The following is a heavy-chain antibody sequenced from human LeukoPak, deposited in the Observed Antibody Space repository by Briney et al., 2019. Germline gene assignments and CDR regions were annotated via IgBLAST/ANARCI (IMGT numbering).Heavy chain of an antibody. V-gene: IGHV4-4*07. J-gene: IGHJ3*02. Sequence: NPSETLSLTCTVSGGSISSYYWSWIWQPAGKGLEWIGRIYNSGSTNYNPSLKSRVTMSVDTSKNQFSLKLSSVTAAATAVYSCSRIVGGKLLAHHDAFDSWGQGTMVTVSS. CDR3: SRIVGGKLLAHHDAFDS. CDR1: GGSISSYY. D-gene: IGHD1-26*01. CDR2: IYNSGST.